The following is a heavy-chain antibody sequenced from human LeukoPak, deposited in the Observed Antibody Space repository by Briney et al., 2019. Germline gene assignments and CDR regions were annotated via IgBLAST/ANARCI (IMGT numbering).Heavy chain of an antibody. Sequence: SETVSLTCTVSGGFISSYYWRWIRQPAGRGLEWIGRIYSSGCTNYNPSLKSRVTISVDQSKNQFSLNLSSVTAADTAVYYCARDYDYVCGSSRAFDIWGQGTMVTVSS. J-gene: IGHJ3*02. CDR2: IYSSGCT. CDR3: ARDYDYVCGSSRAFDI. V-gene: IGHV4-4*07. D-gene: IGHD3-16*01. CDR1: GGFISSYY.